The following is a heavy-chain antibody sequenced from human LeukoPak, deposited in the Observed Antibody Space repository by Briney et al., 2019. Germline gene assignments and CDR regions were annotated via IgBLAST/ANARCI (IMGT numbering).Heavy chain of an antibody. CDR3: ARTDAASSGSY. CDR2: IKPDGGET. D-gene: IGHD5-18*01. V-gene: IGHV3-7*01. J-gene: IGHJ4*02. CDR1: GFTFTNNF. Sequence: GGSLRLSCAASGFTFTNNFMSWVRQAPGKGLEWVANIKPDGGETYYVDSVRGRFTISRDNAKNLLYLQMNSLRGGDTAVYYCARTDAASSGSYWGQGTLVTVSS.